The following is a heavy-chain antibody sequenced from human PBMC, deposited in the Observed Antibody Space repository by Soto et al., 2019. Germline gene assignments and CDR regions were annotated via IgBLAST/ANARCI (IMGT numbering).Heavy chain of an antibody. J-gene: IGHJ4*02. Sequence: SETLSLTCTVSGGSISSNYWTCIRQPPGKGLEWIGYVYNSGSTNYNPSLKSRVTISEDTSKSQFSLKVNSMTAADTAVYYCARYRREAVAGYTLDNWGQGMLVTVSS. CDR2: VYNSGST. CDR1: GGSISSNY. CDR3: ARYRREAVAGYTLDN. V-gene: IGHV4-59*01. D-gene: IGHD6-13*01.